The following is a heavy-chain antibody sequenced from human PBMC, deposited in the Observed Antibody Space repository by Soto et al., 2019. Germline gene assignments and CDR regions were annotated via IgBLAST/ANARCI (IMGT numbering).Heavy chain of an antibody. V-gene: IGHV3-30*18. J-gene: IGHJ4*02. Sequence: GGSLRLSCAASGFTFSSYGMHWVRQAPGKGLEWVAVISYDGSNKYYADSVKGRFTISRDNSKNTLYLQMNSLRAEDTAVYYCAKDLSQGTIDYWGQGTLVTVSS. CDR1: GFTFSSYG. CDR3: AKDLSQGTIDY. CDR2: ISYDGSNK.